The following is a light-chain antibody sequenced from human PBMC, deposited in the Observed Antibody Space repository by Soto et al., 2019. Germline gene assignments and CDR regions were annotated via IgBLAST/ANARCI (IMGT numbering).Light chain of an antibody. V-gene: IGKV3-20*01. J-gene: IGKJ1*01. CDR2: GAS. CDR1: QSIFNNY. Sequence: ETVLTQSPGTLSLSPGERATLSCRANQSIFNNYLAWYQQKPGQAPRLLIYGASSRATGIPDRFSGSGSGTDFTLTISRVEPEDFSFYYCQQHDYFIRTYGQGP. CDR3: QQHDYFIRT.